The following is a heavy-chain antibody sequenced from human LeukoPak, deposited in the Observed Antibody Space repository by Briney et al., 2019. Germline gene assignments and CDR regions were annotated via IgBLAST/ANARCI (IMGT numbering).Heavy chain of an antibody. Sequence: GGSLRLSCAASGFTFSSYWMSWVRQAPGKGLEWVAVISYDGSNKYYADSVKGRFTISRDNSKNTLYLQMNSLRAEDTAVYYCARVSGSGPDYWGQGTLVTVSS. CDR2: ISYDGSNK. CDR3: ARVSGSGPDY. V-gene: IGHV3-30*03. J-gene: IGHJ4*02. D-gene: IGHD3-10*01. CDR1: GFTFSSYW.